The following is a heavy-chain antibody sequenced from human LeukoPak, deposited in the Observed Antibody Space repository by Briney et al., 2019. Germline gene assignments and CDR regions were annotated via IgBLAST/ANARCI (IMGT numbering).Heavy chain of an antibody. CDR2: ISGSSSYT. D-gene: IGHD4-11*01. J-gene: IGHJ5*02. CDR1: GFSFSDFY. V-gene: IGHV3-11*06. Sequence: GGSLRLSCAASGFSFSDFYMVWIRQAPGKGLEWVSHISGSSSYTNYADSVKGRFTISRDNAKNSLSLQMNSLRAEDTAVYYCARAYSTSWFDHWGQGALVTVSS. CDR3: ARAYSTSWFDH.